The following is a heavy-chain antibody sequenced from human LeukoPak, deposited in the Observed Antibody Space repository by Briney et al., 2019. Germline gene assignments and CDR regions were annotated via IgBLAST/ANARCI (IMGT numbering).Heavy chain of an antibody. V-gene: IGHV1-2*02. CDR1: GYTFTGYY. CDR3: ARSRQWLAKRYYFDY. D-gene: IGHD6-19*01. CDR2: INPNSGGI. Sequence: ASVKVSCKASGYTFTGYYMHWVRPAPGQGLEWMGWINPNSGGINYAQKFQGRVTMTRDTSISTAYMELSRLRSDDTAVYYCARSRQWLAKRYYFDYWGQGTLVTVSS. J-gene: IGHJ4*02.